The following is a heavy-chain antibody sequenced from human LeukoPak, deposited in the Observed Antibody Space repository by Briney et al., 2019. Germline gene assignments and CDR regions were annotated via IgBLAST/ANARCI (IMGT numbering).Heavy chain of an antibody. CDR3: AKDSHLYCSSTSCYVDY. D-gene: IGHD2-2*01. CDR1: GFTFSSYA. J-gene: IGHJ4*02. V-gene: IGHV3-23*01. CDR2: ISGSGGST. Sequence: PGGSLRLSCAASGFTFSSYAMSWVRQAPGKGLEWVSAISGSGGSTYYADSVKGRFTISRDNSKNTLYLQMNSLRAEDTAVYYCAKDSHLYCSSTSCYVDYWGQGTLVTVSS.